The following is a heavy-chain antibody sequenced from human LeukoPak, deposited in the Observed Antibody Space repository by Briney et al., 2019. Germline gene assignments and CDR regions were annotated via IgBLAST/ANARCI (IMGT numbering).Heavy chain of an antibody. CDR2: VLYSGNT. V-gene: IGHV4-59*08. CDR3: ARLSLHCSGGSCYRGAFDS. CDR1: GGSISSYY. J-gene: IGHJ4*02. Sequence: PSETLSLTCTVSGGSISSYYWTWIRRPPGKGLEWLGYVLYSGNTNYNPSLTSRVTISVDTSKNQFSLRLSSVTAADTAEYFCARLSLHCSGGSCYRGAFDSWGQGTLVTVSS. D-gene: IGHD2-15*01.